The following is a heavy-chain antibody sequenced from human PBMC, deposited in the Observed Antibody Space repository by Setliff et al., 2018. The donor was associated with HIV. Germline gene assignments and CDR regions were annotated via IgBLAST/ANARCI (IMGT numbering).Heavy chain of an antibody. CDR2: IYQTGSI. V-gene: IGHV4-38-2*02. D-gene: IGHD6-13*01. Sequence: PSETLSLTCSVSGYSITNGYYWGWFRQSPGKGLEWIATIYQTGSIYYNPSLQNRVTLLLDMSKDKFSLKVSSVTAADTAVYYCARILVAAAGTGFDPWGQGILVTVSS. CDR1: GYSITNGYY. CDR3: ARILVAAAGTGFDP. J-gene: IGHJ5*02.